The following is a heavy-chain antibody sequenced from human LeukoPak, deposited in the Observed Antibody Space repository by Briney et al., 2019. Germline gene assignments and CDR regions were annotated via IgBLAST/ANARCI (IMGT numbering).Heavy chain of an antibody. CDR2: ISYDGSNK. D-gene: IGHD3-10*01. V-gene: IGHV3-30*04. CDR3: ARDRGYHGPRTGGAFDI. Sequence: GGSLRLSCAASGFTFSSYAMHWVRQAPGKGLEWVAVISYDGSNKYYADSVKGRFTISRDNSKNTLYLQMNSLRAEDTAVYYCARDRGYHGPRTGGAFDIWGQGTMVTVSS. J-gene: IGHJ3*02. CDR1: GFTFSSYA.